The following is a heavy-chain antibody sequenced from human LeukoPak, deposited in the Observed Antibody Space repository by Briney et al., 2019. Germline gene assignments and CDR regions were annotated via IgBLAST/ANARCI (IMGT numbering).Heavy chain of an antibody. V-gene: IGHV1-69*06. Sequence: SVKVSCKASGGTFSSYAISWVRQAPGQGLEWMGGIIPIFGTANYAQKFQGRVTITADKSTSTAYMELSSLRSEDTAVYYCARYMRPVYGDYTPYAFDIWGKGTMVTVSS. CDR1: GGTFSSYA. J-gene: IGHJ3*02. CDR3: ARYMRPVYGDYTPYAFDI. D-gene: IGHD4-17*01. CDR2: IIPIFGTA.